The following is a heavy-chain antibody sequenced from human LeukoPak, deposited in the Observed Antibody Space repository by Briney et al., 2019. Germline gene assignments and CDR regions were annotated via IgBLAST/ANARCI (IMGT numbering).Heavy chain of an antibody. CDR2: IKSDGST. CDR3: ARAPSEIGGYYPEYFRH. Sequence: PGGSLRLSCAASGFTFSNAWMSWVRQAPGKGLVWVSRIKSDGSTRYADSVKGRFTISRDNAKNTVSLQMTSLRAEDTGVYYCARAPSEIGGYYPEYFRHWGQGTLVIVSS. J-gene: IGHJ1*01. CDR1: GFTFSNAW. D-gene: IGHD3-22*01. V-gene: IGHV3-74*01.